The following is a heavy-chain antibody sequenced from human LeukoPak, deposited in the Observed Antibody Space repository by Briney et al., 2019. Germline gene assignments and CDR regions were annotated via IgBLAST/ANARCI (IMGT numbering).Heavy chain of an antibody. CDR3: ARDIVPRVAANRGYFDY. CDR1: GFTFSSHW. J-gene: IGHJ4*02. D-gene: IGHD2-8*01. Sequence: GGSLRLSCAASGFTFSSHWMHWVRQAPGKGLVWVSDTSTDGNSGSYADSVKGRFTISRDNAKNSLYLQMNSLRAEDTAVYYCARDIVPRVAANRGYFDYWGQGTLVTVSS. V-gene: IGHV3-74*01. CDR2: TSTDGNSG.